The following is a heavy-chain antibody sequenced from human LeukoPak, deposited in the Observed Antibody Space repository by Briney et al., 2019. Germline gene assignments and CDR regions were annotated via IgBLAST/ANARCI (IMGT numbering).Heavy chain of an antibody. V-gene: IGHV4-4*07. J-gene: IGHJ6*03. Sequence: SETLSLTCTVSGGSISSYYWSWIRQPAGKGLEWIGRIYTSGSTNYNPSLKSRVTMSVGTSKNQFSLKLSSVTAADTAVYYCARDFNRSPYYYMDVWGKGTTVTVSS. CDR2: IYTSGST. D-gene: IGHD2/OR15-2a*01. CDR1: GGSISSYY. CDR3: ARDFNRSPYYYMDV.